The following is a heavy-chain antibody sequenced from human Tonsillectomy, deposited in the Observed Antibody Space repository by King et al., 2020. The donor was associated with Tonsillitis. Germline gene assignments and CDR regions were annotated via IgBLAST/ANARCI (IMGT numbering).Heavy chain of an antibody. CDR3: ARHVVLWFGELYNWFDP. CDR2: IYYSGST. D-gene: IGHD3-10*01. J-gene: IGHJ5*02. V-gene: IGHV4-59*08. CDR1: GGSISSYY. Sequence: QLQESGPGLVKPSETLSLTCTVSGGSISSYYWSWIRQPPGKGLEWIGYIYYSGSTNYNPSLKSRVTISVDTSKNQFSLKLSSVTAADTAVYYCARHVVLWFGELYNWFDPWGQGTLVTVSS.